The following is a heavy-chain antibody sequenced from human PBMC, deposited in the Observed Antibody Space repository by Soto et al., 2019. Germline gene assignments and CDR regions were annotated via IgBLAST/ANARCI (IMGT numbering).Heavy chain of an antibody. V-gene: IGHV5-51*01. D-gene: IGHD5-12*01. J-gene: IGHJ4*02. CDR1: GYSFTSYW. CDR2: IYPGDSDT. CDR3: ARPDGEYSGYDLKFPFDY. Sequence: GESLKISCKGSGYSFTSYWIGWVRQMPGKGLEWMGIIYPGDSDTRYSPSFQGQVTISADKSISTAYLQWSSLKASDTAMYYCARPDGEYSGYDLKFPFDYWGQGTLVTVSS.